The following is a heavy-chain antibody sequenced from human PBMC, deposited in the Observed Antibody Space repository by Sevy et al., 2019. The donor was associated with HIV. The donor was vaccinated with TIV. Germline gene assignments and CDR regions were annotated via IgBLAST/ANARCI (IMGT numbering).Heavy chain of an antibody. Sequence: GGSLRLSCVVSGYSFSSYAISWVRQAPGKGLEWVSTINGRGGSTYYADSVKGRFTISRDNPKNTLFLQMINLRDDDTAIYYCARPSPEIAAAASAFYENWGQGTLVTVSS. CDR3: ARPSPEIAAAASAFYEN. CDR1: GYSFSSYA. J-gene: IGHJ4*02. D-gene: IGHD6-13*01. V-gene: IGHV3-23*01. CDR2: INGRGGST.